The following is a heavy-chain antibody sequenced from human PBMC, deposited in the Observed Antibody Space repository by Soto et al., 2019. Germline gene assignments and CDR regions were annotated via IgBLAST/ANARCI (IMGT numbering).Heavy chain of an antibody. J-gene: IGHJ4*02. CDR1: GYHFTHYY. D-gene: IGHD2-15*01. Sequence: APVKVSCKTSGYHFTHYYMHWVRQAPGQGLEWVGIINPTDGRTSNAQKFQGRVTMTRDTSTTTVYLDLSSLRSDDTAVYYCARDPLGHCGGGSCYGIDYWGQGTLVTVSS. V-gene: IGHV1-46*01. CDR2: INPTDGRT. CDR3: ARDPLGHCGGGSCYGIDY.